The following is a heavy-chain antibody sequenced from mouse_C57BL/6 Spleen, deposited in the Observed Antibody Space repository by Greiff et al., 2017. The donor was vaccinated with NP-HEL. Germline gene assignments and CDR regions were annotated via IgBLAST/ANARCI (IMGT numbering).Heavy chain of an antibody. V-gene: IGHV2-2*01. J-gene: IGHJ4*01. D-gene: IGHD2-2*01. CDR1: GFSLTSYG. CDR3: ASPLWLRRGDYYAMDY. CDR2: IWSGGST. Sequence: QVQLKESGPGLVQPSQSLSITCPVSGFSLTSYGVHWVRQSPGKGLEWLGVIWSGGSTDYNAAFISRLSISKDNSKSQVFFKMNRLQADDTAIYYCASPLWLRRGDYYAMDYWGQGTSVTVSS.